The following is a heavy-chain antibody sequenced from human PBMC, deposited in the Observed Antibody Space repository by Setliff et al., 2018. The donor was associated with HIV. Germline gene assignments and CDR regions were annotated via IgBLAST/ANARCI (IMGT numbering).Heavy chain of an antibody. Sequence: SETLSLTCTVSGGSISGSYWNWFRRPAGQGLEWIGRIYGTGSTFYNPSFKSRATFAVDTARSQFSLNLRTVTAADTAVYYCARDLGSGHFDYWGQGTLVTVSS. CDR3: ARDLGSGHFDY. CDR1: GGSISGSY. J-gene: IGHJ4*02. CDR2: IYGTGST. V-gene: IGHV4-4*07.